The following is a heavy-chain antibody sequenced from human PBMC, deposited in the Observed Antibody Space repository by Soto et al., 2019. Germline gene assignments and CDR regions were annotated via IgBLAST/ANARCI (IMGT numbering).Heavy chain of an antibody. CDR1: GFTFSSYA. CDR2: ISGSGGST. J-gene: IGHJ4*02. D-gene: IGHD3-22*01. V-gene: IGHV3-23*01. CDR3: AKVGGTYYYDSSGYYPFDY. Sequence: GGSLRLSCAASGFTFSSYAMSWVRQAPGKGLEWVSAISGSGGSTYYADSVKGRFTISRDNSKNTLYLQMNSLRAEDTAVYYCAKVGGTYYYDSSGYYPFDYWGQGTLVTVSS.